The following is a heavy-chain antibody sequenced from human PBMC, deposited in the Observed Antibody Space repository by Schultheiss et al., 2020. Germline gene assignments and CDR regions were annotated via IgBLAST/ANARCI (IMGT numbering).Heavy chain of an antibody. CDR2: ISYDGSNK. J-gene: IGHJ4*02. Sequence: GGSLRLSCAASGFTFSSYAMHWVRQAPGKGLEWVAVISYDGSNKYYADSVKGRFTIFRDNSKNTLYLQMNSLRAEDTAVYYCAKEGGQLGLDYWGQGTLVTVSS. CDR3: AKEGGQLGLDY. D-gene: IGHD6-6*01. V-gene: IGHV3-30-3*01. CDR1: GFTFSSYA.